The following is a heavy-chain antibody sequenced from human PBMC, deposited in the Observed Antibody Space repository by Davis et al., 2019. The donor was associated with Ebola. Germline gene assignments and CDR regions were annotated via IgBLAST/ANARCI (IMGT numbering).Heavy chain of an antibody. V-gene: IGHV3-30-3*01. J-gene: IGHJ6*02. Sequence: GGSLRLSCAASGFTFSSYAMPWVRQAPGKGLEWVAVISYDGSNKYYADSVKGRFTISRDNSKNTLYLQMNSLRAEDTAVYYCAGSDGSYYYYGMDVWGQGTTVTVSS. CDR2: ISYDGSNK. CDR3: AGSDGSYYYYGMDV. D-gene: IGHD5-24*01. CDR1: GFTFSSYA.